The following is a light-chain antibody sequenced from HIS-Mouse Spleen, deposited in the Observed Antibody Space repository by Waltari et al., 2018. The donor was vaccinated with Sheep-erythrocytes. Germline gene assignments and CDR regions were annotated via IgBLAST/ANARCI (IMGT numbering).Light chain of an antibody. CDR3: CSYAGSYNHV. CDR1: SSNVGGYTY. V-gene: IGLV2-11*01. CDR2: DFS. J-gene: IGLJ1*01. Sequence: QSALTQPRSVSGSPGQSVTIPCTGTSSNVGGYTYVSWYQQHPGKAPKLMIYDFSKRPSGVPDRFSGSKSGNTASLTISGLQAEDEADYYCCSYAGSYNHVFATGTKVTVL.